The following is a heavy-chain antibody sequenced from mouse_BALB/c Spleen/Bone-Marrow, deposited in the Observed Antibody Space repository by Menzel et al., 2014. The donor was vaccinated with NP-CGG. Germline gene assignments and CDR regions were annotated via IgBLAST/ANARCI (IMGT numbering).Heavy chain of an antibody. CDR3: ARNCYGSFAY. CDR1: GFTFSNYA. D-gene: IGHD1-1*01. Sequence: EVQLQESGGDLVKPGGSLKLSCAAPGFTFSNYALSWVRQTPEKRLEWVASISTGGSTYYLDSVKGRFTISRDSARNIRYLQMSSLRSEDTAMYYCARNCYGSFAYWGQGTLVTVSA. V-gene: IGHV5-6-5*01. CDR2: ISTGGST. J-gene: IGHJ3*01.